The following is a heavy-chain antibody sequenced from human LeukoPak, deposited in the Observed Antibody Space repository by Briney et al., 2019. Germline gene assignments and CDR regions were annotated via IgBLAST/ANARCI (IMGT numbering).Heavy chain of an antibody. J-gene: IGHJ4*02. CDR2: ISYDGSNK. CDR3: AKWELVGRSVTTAVDY. D-gene: IGHD1-1*01. Sequence: PGRSLRLSRAASGFTFSSYGMHWVRQAPGKGLEWVAVISYDGSNKYYADSVKGRFTISRDNSKNTLYLQMNSLRAEDTAVYYCAKWELVGRSVTTAVDYWGQGTLVTVSS. V-gene: IGHV3-30*18. CDR1: GFTFSSYG.